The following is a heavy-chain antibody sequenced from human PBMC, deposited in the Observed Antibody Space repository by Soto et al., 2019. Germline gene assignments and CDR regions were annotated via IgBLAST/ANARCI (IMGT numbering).Heavy chain of an antibody. CDR3: ARNFNSVKDYYYYGMDV. CDR2: IYYSGST. D-gene: IGHD1-20*01. CDR1: GGSISSGDYY. Sequence: SDTLSLTCTIHGGSISSGDYYWSWIRKPLGKGLEWIGYIYYSGSTYYNPSLKSRVTISVDTSKNQFSLKLSSVTAADTAVYYCARNFNSVKDYYYYGMDVWGQGTTVT. V-gene: IGHV4-30-4*01. J-gene: IGHJ6*02.